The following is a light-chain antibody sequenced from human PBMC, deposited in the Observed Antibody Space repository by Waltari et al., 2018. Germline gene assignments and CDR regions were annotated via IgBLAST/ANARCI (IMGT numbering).Light chain of an antibody. CDR1: SSDVGGYNY. J-gene: IGLJ1*01. V-gene: IGLV2-11*01. CDR2: DVS. Sequence: QSALTQPRSVSGSPGQSVTISCTGTSSDVGGYNYVPWYQQHPGKAPQLMIYDVSKRPSGVPDRFSGSKSGNMASLTISGLQAEDEADYYCCSYAGSYFYVFGTGTKVTVL. CDR3: CSYAGSYFYV.